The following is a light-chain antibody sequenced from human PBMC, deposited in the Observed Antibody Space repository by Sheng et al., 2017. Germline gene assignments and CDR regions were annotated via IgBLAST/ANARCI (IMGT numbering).Light chain of an antibody. V-gene: IGKV3-20*01. J-gene: IGKJ3*01. CDR3: QQYGTSIGFT. CDR2: GAT. CDR1: QSIDLNF. Sequence: DIVLTQSPGTLSLSPGEKATLSCRASQSIDLNFLAWYQQKPGQAPRLLIYGATSRATGIPDRFXGSGSGTDFNLTISRLEPEDFAVYYCQQYGTSIGFTFGPGTKVDI.